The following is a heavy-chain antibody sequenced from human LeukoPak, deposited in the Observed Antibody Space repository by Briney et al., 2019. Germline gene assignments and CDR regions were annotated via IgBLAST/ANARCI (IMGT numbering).Heavy chain of an antibody. CDR1: GGSFSGYY. V-gene: IGHV4-34*01. J-gene: IGHJ3*02. CDR3: ARGPMVRGVNGAFDI. D-gene: IGHD3-10*01. CDR2: IYYSGST. Sequence: PSETLSLTCAVYGGSFSGYYWSWIRQPPGKGLEWIGSIYYSGSTYYNPSLKSRVTISVDTSKNQFSLKLSSVTAADTAVYYCARGPMVRGVNGAFDIWGQGTMVTVSS.